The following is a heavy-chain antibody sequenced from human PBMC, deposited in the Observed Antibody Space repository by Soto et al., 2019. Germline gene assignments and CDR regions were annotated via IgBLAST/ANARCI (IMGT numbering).Heavy chain of an antibody. D-gene: IGHD5-18*01. V-gene: IGHV1-46*01. J-gene: IGHJ4*02. CDR3: ARESTIPLGTLFDY. CDR2: INPTGGST. Sequence: ASVKVSCKASGYSFTSYSLHWVRQAPGQGLEWMGIINPTGGSTSYAQQFQGRVTMTRDTSTSTVYVELSSLRSEDTAVYYCARESTIPLGTLFDYWGQGTRVTVS. CDR1: GYSFTSYS.